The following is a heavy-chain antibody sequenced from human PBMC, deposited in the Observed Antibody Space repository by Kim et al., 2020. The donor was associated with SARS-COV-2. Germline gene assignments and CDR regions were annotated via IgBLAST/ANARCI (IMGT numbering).Heavy chain of an antibody. CDR3: AANFRGYPGY. V-gene: IGHV1-58*01. J-gene: IGHJ4*02. D-gene: IGHD5-12*01. CDR2: NT. Sequence: NTNYAQKVQERVTITRDMSTSTAYMELSSLRSEDTAVYYCAANFRGYPGYWGQGTLVTVSS.